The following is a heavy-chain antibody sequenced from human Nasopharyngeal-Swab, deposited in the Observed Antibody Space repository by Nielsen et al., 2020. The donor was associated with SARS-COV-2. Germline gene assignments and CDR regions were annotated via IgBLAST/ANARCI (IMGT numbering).Heavy chain of an antibody. Sequence: GESLKISCVASGFTFSSYGMHWVRQAQGKGLEWVAVISYDGSNKYYADSVKGRFTISRDNSKNTLYLQMNSLRAEDTAVYYCAKDPGWELLYFDYWGQGTLVTVSS. CDR2: ISYDGSNK. J-gene: IGHJ4*02. CDR3: AKDPGWELLYFDY. V-gene: IGHV3-30*18. CDR1: GFTFSSYG. D-gene: IGHD1-26*01.